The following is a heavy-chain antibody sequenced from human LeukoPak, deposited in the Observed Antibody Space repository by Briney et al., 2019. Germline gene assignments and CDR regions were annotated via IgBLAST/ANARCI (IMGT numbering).Heavy chain of an antibody. Sequence: GASVKVSCKASGYTLTTSDINLVRQATGQGLEWMGWMNPNTGHTGFTQKFQGRVTMTRSISLNTAYMELSSLRSEDTAVYFCGRVQSGSLLRYGMDVWGQGTTVTVSS. V-gene: IGHV1-8*01. CDR1: GYTLTTSD. CDR3: GRVQSGSLLRYGMDV. D-gene: IGHD3-10*01. CDR2: MNPNTGHT. J-gene: IGHJ6*02.